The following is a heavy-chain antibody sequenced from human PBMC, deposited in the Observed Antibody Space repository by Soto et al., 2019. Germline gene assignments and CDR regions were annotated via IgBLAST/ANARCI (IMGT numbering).Heavy chain of an antibody. D-gene: IGHD5-12*01. J-gene: IGHJ4*02. V-gene: IGHV4-34*01. CDR3: AQSMVATDGVDY. CDR1: GGSFSGYY. Sequence: QVQLQQWGAGLLKPSETLSLTCAVYGGSFSGYYWSWIRQPPGKGLEWIGEINHSGSTNYNPSLKSRVTISVDTSKNQFSLKLSSGTAADTAVYYCAQSMVATDGVDYWGQGTLVTVSS. CDR2: INHSGST.